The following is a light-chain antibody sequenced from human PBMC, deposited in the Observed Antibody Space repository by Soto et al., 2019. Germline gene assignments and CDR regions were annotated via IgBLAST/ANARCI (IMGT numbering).Light chain of an antibody. CDR1: QSLSTY. V-gene: IGKV3-11*01. J-gene: IGKJ3*01. CDR2: DAS. Sequence: EIVLTQSPATLSLSPGERATLSCRASQSLSTYLAWYQQKPGQAPRLLIYDASNRATGIPARFSGSGSGTDFTLTISSLEPEDFATYYCQQSFTTPFTFGPGTKVDIK. CDR3: QQSFTTPFT.